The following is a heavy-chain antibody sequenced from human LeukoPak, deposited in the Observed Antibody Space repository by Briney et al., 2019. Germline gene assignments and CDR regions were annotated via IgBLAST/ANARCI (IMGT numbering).Heavy chain of an antibody. V-gene: IGHV3-21*01. J-gene: IGHJ4*02. D-gene: IGHD6-13*01. CDR2: ISSSSSYI. Sequence: PGGSLRLSCAASGFTVSSNYMSWVRQAPGKGLEWVSSISSSSSYIYYADSVKGRFTISRDNAKDSLYLQMNSLRAEDTAVYYCARVKGVSSSLGLWGQGTLVTVSS. CDR3: ARVKGVSSSLGL. CDR1: GFTVSSNY.